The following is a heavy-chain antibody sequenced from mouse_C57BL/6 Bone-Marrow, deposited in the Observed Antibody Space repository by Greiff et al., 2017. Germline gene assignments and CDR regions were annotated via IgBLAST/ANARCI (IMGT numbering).Heavy chain of an antibody. CDR1: GYSITSDY. CDR3: ARLALYYGNPYFDY. CDR2: ISYSGST. J-gene: IGHJ2*01. D-gene: IGHD2-1*01. Sequence: EVKVVESGPGLAKPSQTLSLTCSVTGYSITSDYWNWIRKFPGNKLEYMGYISYSGSTYYNPSLKSRISITRDTSKNQYYLQLNSVTTEDTATYYGARLALYYGNPYFDYWGQGTTLTVSS. V-gene: IGHV3-8*01.